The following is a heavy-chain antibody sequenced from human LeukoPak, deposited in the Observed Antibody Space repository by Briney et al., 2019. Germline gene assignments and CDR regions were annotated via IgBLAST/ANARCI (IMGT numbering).Heavy chain of an antibody. V-gene: IGHV1-2*02. CDR3: ARDRGALDAFDI. CDR1: GCTFTVYH. J-gene: IGHJ3*02. Sequence: GASVKVSCKASGCTFTVYHMHWVRQAPGQGLEWMGLINPNNGDTDSPQRFQGRVTMTRDTSVTTVYMELTRLRSDDTAVYYCARDRGALDAFDIWGQGTMVTVSS. CDR2: INPNNGDT. D-gene: IGHD3-10*01.